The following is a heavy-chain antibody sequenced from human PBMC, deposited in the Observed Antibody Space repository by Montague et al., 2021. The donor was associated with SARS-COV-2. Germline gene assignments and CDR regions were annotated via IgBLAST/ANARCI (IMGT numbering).Heavy chain of an antibody. J-gene: IGHJ4*02. V-gene: IGHV4-34*01. CDR2: INHSESA. CDR1: GGSFSGYY. Sequence: SETLSLTCAVYGGSFSGYYWSWIRQPPGKGLEWIGEINHSESANYNPSLKSRVTISVDTSKNQFSLNLSSVTAADTAVYYCARAIVDVTMIIVVMTGVEHYFDFWGQGTLVTVSS. D-gene: IGHD3-22*01. CDR3: ARAIVDVTMIIVVMTGVEHYFDF.